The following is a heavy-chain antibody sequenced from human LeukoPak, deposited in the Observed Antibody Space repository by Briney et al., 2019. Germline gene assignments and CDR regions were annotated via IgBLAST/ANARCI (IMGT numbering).Heavy chain of an antibody. CDR2: IYYSGST. V-gene: IGHV4-59*08. Sequence: PSETLSLTCTVSGGSISSYYWSWIRQPPGKGLEWIGYIYYSGSTNYNPSLKSRVTISVDTSKNQFSLKLSSVTAADTAVYYCARLGTGTISFDYWGQGTLVTVSS. J-gene: IGHJ4*02. CDR1: GGSISSYY. D-gene: IGHD1-1*01. CDR3: ARLGTGTISFDY.